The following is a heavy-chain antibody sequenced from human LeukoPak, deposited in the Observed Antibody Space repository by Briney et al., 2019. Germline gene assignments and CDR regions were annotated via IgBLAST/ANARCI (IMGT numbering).Heavy chain of an antibody. Sequence: ASVKVSCKASGYTFTSYGISWVRQAPGQGLEWMGWISAYNGNTNYAQKFQGRVTMTRNTSISTAYMELSSLRSEDTAVYYCAKGAGGYYFDYWGQGTLVTVSS. D-gene: IGHD1-26*01. CDR1: GYTFTSYG. J-gene: IGHJ4*02. CDR3: AKGAGGYYFDY. CDR2: ISAYNGNT. V-gene: IGHV1-18*01.